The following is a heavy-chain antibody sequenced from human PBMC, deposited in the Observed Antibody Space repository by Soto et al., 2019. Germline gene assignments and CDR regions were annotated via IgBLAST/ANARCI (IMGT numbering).Heavy chain of an antibody. D-gene: IGHD2-15*01. CDR1: GDSFSSYY. V-gene: IGHV4-59*01. CDR2: IYHSGTT. CDR3: AREYSRWFDP. Sequence: QVQLQESGPGLVKPSETLSLTCTVSGDSFSSYYWSWIRQPPGKGLEWIGYIYHSGTTTYNPSLKSRVTISVDTSKNQFSLKLRCVTAADTAVYYCAREYSRWFDPWGQGTLVTVSS. J-gene: IGHJ5*02.